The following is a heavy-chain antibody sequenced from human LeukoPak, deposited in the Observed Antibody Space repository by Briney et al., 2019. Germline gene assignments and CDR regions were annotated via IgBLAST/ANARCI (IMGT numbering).Heavy chain of an antibody. J-gene: IGHJ4*02. V-gene: IGHV4-59*01. CDR3: ARRARGYSGYEGYYFDS. Sequence: SETLSLTCTVSGDSIYSYYWSWIRQPPGKGLEWIGYIYYSGSTNYNPSLKSRVTISIDTSKKQFSLKLSSVTAADTAVYYCARRARGYSGYEGYYFDSWGQGTLVTVSS. CDR2: IYYSGST. D-gene: IGHD5-12*01. CDR1: GDSIYSYY.